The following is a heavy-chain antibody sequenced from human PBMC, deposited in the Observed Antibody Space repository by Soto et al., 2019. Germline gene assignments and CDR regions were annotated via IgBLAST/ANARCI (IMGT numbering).Heavy chain of an antibody. CDR1: GGSISSGDYY. V-gene: IGHV4-30-4*01. J-gene: IGHJ6*02. Sequence: PSETLSLTCTVSGGSISSGDYYWSWIRQPPGKGLEWIGYIYYSGSTYYNPSLKSRVTISVDTSKNQFSLKLSSVTAADTAVYYCARDSRWYPTYYYYYGMDVWGQGTTVTVSS. CDR3: ARDSRWYPTYYYYYGMDV. CDR2: IYYSGST. D-gene: IGHD2-15*01.